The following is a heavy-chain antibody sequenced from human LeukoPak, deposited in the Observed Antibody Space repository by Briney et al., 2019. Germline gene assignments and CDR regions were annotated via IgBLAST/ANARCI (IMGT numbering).Heavy chain of an antibody. CDR3: ATGYSDSLRSPLDS. V-gene: IGHV3-53*01. D-gene: IGHD3-22*01. CDR2: IYSGGST. J-gene: IGHJ5*01. Sequence: GGSLRLPCAASGFTVSSNYMSWVRQAPGKGLEWVSVIYSGGSTYYADSVKGRFTISRDDSKNTLFLQMNSLRAEDTAVYYCATGYSDSLRSPLDSWGQGTLVTVSS. CDR1: GFTVSSNY.